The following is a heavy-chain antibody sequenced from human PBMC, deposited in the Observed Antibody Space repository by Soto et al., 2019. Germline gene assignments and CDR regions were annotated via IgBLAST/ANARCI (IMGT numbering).Heavy chain of an antibody. CDR2: IYYSGST. CDR1: GGSISSGGYY. J-gene: IGHJ6*02. V-gene: IGHV4-31*03. Sequence: QVQLQESGPGLVKPSQTLCLTCTVSGGSISSGGYYWSWIRQHPGKGLEWIGYIYYSGSTYYNPSLKSRVTISVDTSKNQFSLKLSSVTAADTAVYYCASLDCSSTSCKPYYYYGMDVWGQGTTVTVSS. CDR3: ASLDCSSTSCKPYYYYGMDV. D-gene: IGHD2-2*01.